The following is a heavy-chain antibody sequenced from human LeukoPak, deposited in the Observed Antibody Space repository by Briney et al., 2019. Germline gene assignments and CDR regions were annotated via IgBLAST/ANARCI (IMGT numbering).Heavy chain of an antibody. CDR2: IYTSGST. J-gene: IGHJ5*02. CDR3: ARSYGYSSSWYGSDWFEL. V-gene: IGHV4-61*02. D-gene: IGHD6-13*01. CDR1: GGSISSGGYY. Sequence: PSETLSLTCTVSGGSISSGGYYWSWIRQPAGKGLEWIVRIYTSGSTNYNPSLKSRVTISVDTSKNQFSLKLSSVTAADTAVYYCARSYGYSSSWYGSDWFELWGQGPLVTVSS.